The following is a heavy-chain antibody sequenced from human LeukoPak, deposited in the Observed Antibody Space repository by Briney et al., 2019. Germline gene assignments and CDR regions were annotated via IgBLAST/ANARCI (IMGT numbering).Heavy chain of an antibody. CDR1: GYTFTSNG. CDR3: ARVAAEQWIDNFDY. Sequence: GAAVKVSCKASGYTFTSNGISWVRQAPGQGLEWMGCISAYNGNTNYAQKLQGKVTMPPDTSTRTAYMELRSLRSDDTAVYYCARVAAEQWIDNFDYWGQGTLVTVSS. D-gene: IGHD6-19*01. V-gene: IGHV1-18*01. CDR2: ISAYNGNT. J-gene: IGHJ4*02.